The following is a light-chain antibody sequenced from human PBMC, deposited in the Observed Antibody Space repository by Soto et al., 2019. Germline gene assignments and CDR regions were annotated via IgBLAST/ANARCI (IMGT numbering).Light chain of an antibody. V-gene: IGLV2-14*01. CDR2: EVS. Sequence: QSALTQPASVSGSPGQSITISCSGTSRDVGSYDHVAWYQQFPGKTPKLMIYEVSNRPSGVSSRFSGSKSGNTASLTISGLQAEDEADYYCISYTGSSTSYVFGSGTKLTVL. J-gene: IGLJ1*01. CDR1: SRDVGSYDH. CDR3: ISYTGSSTSYV.